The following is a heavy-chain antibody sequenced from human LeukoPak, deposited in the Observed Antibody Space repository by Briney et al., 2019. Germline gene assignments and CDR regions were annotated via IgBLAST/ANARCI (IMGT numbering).Heavy chain of an antibody. D-gene: IGHD6-25*01. J-gene: IGHJ1*01. CDR1: GFAFSTYS. Sequence: GGSLRLSCAASGFAFSTYSMRWVRQAPVKGLVWVSRINSDGSSTNYANSVKGRLTTSRDNAKNTLDLQMFSLRVEDTAVYYCAKEPDSYSSGWYFEDWGQGTLVTVSS. CDR3: AKEPDSYSSGWYFED. CDR2: INSDGSST. V-gene: IGHV3-74*01.